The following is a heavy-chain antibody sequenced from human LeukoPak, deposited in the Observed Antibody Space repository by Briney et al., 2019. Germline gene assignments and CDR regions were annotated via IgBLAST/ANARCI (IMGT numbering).Heavy chain of an antibody. CDR3: VKNYGSGGYGY. Sequence: GGSLRLSCSASGFTFSSYAMHWVRRAPGKGLEYVSAISSNGFSTYYADSVKGRFTISRDNSKNTLYLQMSSLRPEDTAVYYCVKNYGSGGYGYWGQGILVTDSS. CDR2: ISSNGFST. CDR1: GFTFSSYA. V-gene: IGHV3-64D*06. J-gene: IGHJ4*02. D-gene: IGHD3-10*01.